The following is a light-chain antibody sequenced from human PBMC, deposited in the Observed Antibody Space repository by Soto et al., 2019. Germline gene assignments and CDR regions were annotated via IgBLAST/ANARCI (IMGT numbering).Light chain of an antibody. Sequence: EIVLTQSPGTLSLSPGEGATLSCRASQSVSSNYLAWYHHKPGQAPRLLIYGASSRATGVPDRFSCSGSGTDFTLTISRLEPEDFAVYYCQQYGSSPLTFGGGTKVEIK. CDR3: QQYGSSPLT. CDR1: QSVSSNY. V-gene: IGKV3-20*01. CDR2: GAS. J-gene: IGKJ4*01.